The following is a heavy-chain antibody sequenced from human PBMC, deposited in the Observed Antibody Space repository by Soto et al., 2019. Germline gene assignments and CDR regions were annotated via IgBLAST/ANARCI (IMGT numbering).Heavy chain of an antibody. CDR3: AKDISGNYYDFDY. CDR1: GFTFSSYA. V-gene: IGHV3-23*01. CDR2: ISGSGGST. J-gene: IGHJ4*02. D-gene: IGHD1-26*01. Sequence: PGGSLRLSCAASGFTFSSYALSWVRQAPGKGLEWVSVISGSGGSTYYADSVKGRFTISRDNSKNTLYLQMSSLRADDTALYYCAKDISGNYYDFDYCGQGTLVTVSS.